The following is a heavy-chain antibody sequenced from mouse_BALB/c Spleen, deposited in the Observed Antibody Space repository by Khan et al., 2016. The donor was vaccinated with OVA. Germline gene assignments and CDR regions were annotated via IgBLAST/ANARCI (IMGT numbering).Heavy chain of an antibody. CDR2: ISYSGST. CDR1: GYSITSDYA. V-gene: IGHV3-2*02. D-gene: IGHD4-1*01. Sequence: EVQLQESGPGLVKPSQSLSLTCTVTGYSITSDYAWNWIRQFPGNKLEWMGYISYSGSTTYNPSLKSRISINRDTSTDQFFLQLKSVTSEDTATYYCASELGRYYAMDYWGQGTSVTVSS. J-gene: IGHJ4*01. CDR3: ASELGRYYAMDY.